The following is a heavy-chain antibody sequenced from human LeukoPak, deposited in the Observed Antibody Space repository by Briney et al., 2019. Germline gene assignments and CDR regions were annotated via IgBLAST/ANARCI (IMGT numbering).Heavy chain of an antibody. CDR1: GYTFIDYY. V-gene: IGHV1-2*02. J-gene: IGHJ6*02. D-gene: IGHD7-27*01. Sequence: GASVKVSCKASGYTFIDYYMHWVRQAPGQGLEWMGWINPNSGGTNYAQKFQGRVTMTRDTSISTAYMELSRLRSDDTAVYYCARPSGDRYYCYGMDVWGQGTTVTVSS. CDR3: ARPSGDRYYCYGMDV. CDR2: INPNSGGT.